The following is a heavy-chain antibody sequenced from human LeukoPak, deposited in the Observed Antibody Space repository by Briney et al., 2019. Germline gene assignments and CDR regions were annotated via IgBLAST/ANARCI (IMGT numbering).Heavy chain of an antibody. D-gene: IGHD3-22*01. CDR1: GFTSTNYG. V-gene: IGHV3-33*01. J-gene: IGHJ4*02. CDR2: IWYDGSIK. Sequence: PGGSLRLSCAASGFTSTNYGMHWVRQAPGKGLEWVAVIWYDGSIKYYADSVKGRFTISRDNSKNTLYLQMNSLRAEDTAVYYCARAYYYDTSATPDYWGQGTLVTVSS. CDR3: ARAYYYDTSATPDY.